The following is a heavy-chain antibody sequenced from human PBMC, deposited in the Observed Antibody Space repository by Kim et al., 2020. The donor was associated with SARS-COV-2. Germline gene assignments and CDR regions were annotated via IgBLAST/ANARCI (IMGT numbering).Heavy chain of an antibody. J-gene: IGHJ4*01. CDR2: IYHSGST. CDR3: ARHWVFGSSSWLPFDY. D-gene: IGHD6-13*01. CDR1: GGSISSSSYY. Sequence: SETLSLTCTVSGGSISSSSYYWGWIRQPPGKGLEWIGSIYHSGSTYYNPSLKSRVTISVDTSKNQFSLKLSSVTAADTAVYYCARHWVFGSSSWLPFDY. V-gene: IGHV4-39*01.